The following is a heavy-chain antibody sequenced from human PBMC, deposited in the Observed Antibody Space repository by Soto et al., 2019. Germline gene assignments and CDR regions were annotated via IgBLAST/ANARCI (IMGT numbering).Heavy chain of an antibody. J-gene: IGHJ4*02. V-gene: IGHV3-72*01. Sequence: PGGSLRLSCAASGFTFSDHYMDWVCQAPGKGLEWVGRTRNKANSYTTEYAASVKGRFTISRDDSKNSLFLQMNSLKTEDTAVYYCVRLSANYHLDYWGQGTLVTVS. CDR2: TRNKANSYTT. D-gene: IGHD1-7*01. CDR3: VRLSANYHLDY. CDR1: GFTFSDHY.